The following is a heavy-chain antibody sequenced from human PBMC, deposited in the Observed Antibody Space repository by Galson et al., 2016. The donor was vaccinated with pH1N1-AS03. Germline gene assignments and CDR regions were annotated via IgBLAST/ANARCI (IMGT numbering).Heavy chain of an antibody. D-gene: IGHD3-9*01. CDR3: ARTAGWLPDF. Sequence: PALVKPTQTLTLTCTFSGFSLTTSAVGVVWIRQPPGKALEWLALIYWDDDKRHNSSLKGRLTITKDTSKNQVVLTMTNMDPVDTATYYCARTAGWLPDFWGQGTLVTVSS. J-gene: IGHJ4*02. V-gene: IGHV2-5*02. CDR2: IYWDDDK. CDR1: GFSLTTSAVG.